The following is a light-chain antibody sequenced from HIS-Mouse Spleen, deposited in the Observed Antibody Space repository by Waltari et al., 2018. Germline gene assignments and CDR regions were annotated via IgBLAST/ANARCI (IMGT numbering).Light chain of an antibody. CDR1: TVVVGSYTL. Sequence: QSALPRPASGSGSPGRSTPIPSPAPTVVVGSYTLSSWYQQHPGKAPKLMIYEGSKRPSGVSNRFSGSKSGNTASLTISGLQAEDEADYYCCSYAGSSTWVFGGGTKLTVL. J-gene: IGLJ3*02. CDR3: CSYAGSSTWV. V-gene: IGLV2-23*01. CDR2: EGS.